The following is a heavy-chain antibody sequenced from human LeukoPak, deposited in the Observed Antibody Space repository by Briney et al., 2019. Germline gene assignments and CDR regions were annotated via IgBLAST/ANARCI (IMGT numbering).Heavy chain of an antibody. CDR1: GYTLTELS. J-gene: IGHJ1*01. CDR3: ATDRGIAAETGDAEYFQH. D-gene: IGHD6-13*01. Sequence: EASVKVSCKVSGYTLTELSMHWVRQAPGKGLEWMGGFDPEDGETIYAQKFQGRVTMTEDTSTDTAYMELSSLRSEDTAVYYCATDRGIAAETGDAEYFQHWGQGTLVTVSS. V-gene: IGHV1-24*01. CDR2: FDPEDGET.